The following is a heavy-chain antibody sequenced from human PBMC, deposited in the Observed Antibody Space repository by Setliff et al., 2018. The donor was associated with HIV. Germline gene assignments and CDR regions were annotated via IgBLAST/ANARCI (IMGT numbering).Heavy chain of an antibody. CDR1: GYTFTTYS. CDR3: ARDLYTSGWPNWFDP. CDR2: INVGKGDT. V-gene: IGHV1-3*01. D-gene: IGHD6-19*01. Sequence: VSCKASGYTFTTYSIHWVRQAPGQSLEWMGWINVGKGDTKYSQELQGRITITRDTSANTAYMELSSLRPDDTAVYYCARDLYTSGWPNWFDPWGPGTLVTVSS. J-gene: IGHJ5*02.